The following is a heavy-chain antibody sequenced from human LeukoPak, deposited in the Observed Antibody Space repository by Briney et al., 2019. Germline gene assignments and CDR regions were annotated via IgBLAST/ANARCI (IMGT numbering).Heavy chain of an antibody. CDR3: ARSVVTLYWYFDL. CDR1: GGPISSYY. Sequence: SETLSLTCTVSGGPISSYYWSWIRQPPGKGLEWIGYIYYSGGTSYNPSPKRRVTISVDTSKNQFSLELTSVTAADTAVYYCARSVVTLYWYFDLWGRGTLVTVSS. CDR2: IYYSGGT. V-gene: IGHV4-59*08. D-gene: IGHD4-23*01. J-gene: IGHJ2*01.